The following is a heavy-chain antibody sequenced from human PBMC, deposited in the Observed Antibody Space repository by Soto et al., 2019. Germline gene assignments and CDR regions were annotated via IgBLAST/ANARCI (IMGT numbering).Heavy chain of an antibody. Sequence: PSETLSLTCAVSGGSISSSNWWSWVRQPPGKGLEWIGEIYHSGSTNYNPSLKSRVTISVDKSKNQFSLKLSSVTAADTAVYYCARGRYDYVWGSSHYYGMDVWGQGTTVTVSS. CDR3: ARGRYDYVWGSSHYYGMDV. CDR2: IYHSGST. J-gene: IGHJ6*02. D-gene: IGHD3-16*01. CDR1: GGSISSSNW. V-gene: IGHV4-4*02.